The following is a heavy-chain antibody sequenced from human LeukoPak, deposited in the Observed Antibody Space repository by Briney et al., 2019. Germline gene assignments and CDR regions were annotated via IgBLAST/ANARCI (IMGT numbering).Heavy chain of an antibody. CDR1: GYTFTGYY. Sequence: ASVKVSCKTSGYTFTGYYMHWVRQAPGQGLEWMGWIDPNSGATNYGQKFQGRVTMTRDTSTSTAYMEVNRVTSDDTAVYYCARPISFLSGLDSWGQGTLVTVSS. CDR3: ARPISFLSGLDS. V-gene: IGHV1-2*02. D-gene: IGHD3-3*01. J-gene: IGHJ5*01. CDR2: IDPNSGAT.